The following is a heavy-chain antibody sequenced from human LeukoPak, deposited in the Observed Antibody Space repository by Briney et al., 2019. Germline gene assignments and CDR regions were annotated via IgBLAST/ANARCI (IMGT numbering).Heavy chain of an antibody. J-gene: IGHJ4*02. Sequence: SETLSLTCTVSVGSISSGDYYWSWIRQPPGKGLEWIGYIYYSGSTYYNPSLKSRVTISVDASKNEFSLKLSSVTAADTAVYYCARDRVVPAASGPYFDYWGQGTLVTVSS. D-gene: IGHD2-2*01. CDR1: VGSISSGDYY. CDR2: IYYSGST. V-gene: IGHV4-30-4*01. CDR3: ARDRVVPAASGPYFDY.